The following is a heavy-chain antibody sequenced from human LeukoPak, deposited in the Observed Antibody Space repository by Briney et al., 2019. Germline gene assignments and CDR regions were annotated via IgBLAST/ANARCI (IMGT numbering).Heavy chain of an antibody. V-gene: IGHV3-11*04. Sequence: SGGSLRLSCAASGFTFSDYYMSWIRQAPGKGLEWVSYISSSGSTIYYADSVKGRFTVSRDNAKNSLYLQMNSLRAEDTAVYYCARGDFWSGYRLYYFDYWGQGTLVTVSS. CDR3: ARGDFWSGYRLYYFDY. CDR2: ISSSGSTI. CDR1: GFTFSDYY. D-gene: IGHD3-3*01. J-gene: IGHJ4*02.